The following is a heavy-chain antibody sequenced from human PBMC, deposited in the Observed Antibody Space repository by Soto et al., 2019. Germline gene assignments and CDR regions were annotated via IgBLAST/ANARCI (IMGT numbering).Heavy chain of an antibody. CDR3: SRSSISSTPYFFDY. Sequence: GGSLRLSCAGSGYTFGDHYMDWVRQAPGKGLEWVARIRNKANNYRTEYAASVKGRFTISRDDSKNSIYLQMNSLETEDTAVYYCSRSSISSTPYFFDYWGQGALVTVSS. CDR1: GYTFGDHY. J-gene: IGHJ4*02. D-gene: IGHD2-2*01. V-gene: IGHV3-72*01. CDR2: IRNKANNYRT.